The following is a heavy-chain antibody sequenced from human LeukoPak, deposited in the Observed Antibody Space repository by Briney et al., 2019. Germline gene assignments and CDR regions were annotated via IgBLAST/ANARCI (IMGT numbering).Heavy chain of an antibody. Sequence: GGSLRLSCAASAFTFSSYTMSGVRPAPGKGLEWVSAISNSGGSTYYADSVKGRFTISRDNSKNTVYLQMNSLRAEDTAVYYCAKDGYVSWAYQRSHFDYWGQGTLVTVSS. CDR1: AFTFSSYT. CDR2: ISNSGGST. J-gene: IGHJ4*02. CDR3: AKDGYVSWAYQRSHFDY. V-gene: IGHV3-23*01. D-gene: IGHD6-25*01.